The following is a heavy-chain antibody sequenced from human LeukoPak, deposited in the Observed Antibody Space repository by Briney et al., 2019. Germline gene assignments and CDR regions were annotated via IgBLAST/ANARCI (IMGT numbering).Heavy chain of an antibody. V-gene: IGHV3-23*01. J-gene: IGHJ4*02. CDR3: AKEWWSSSSPLHFDS. CDR1: GFTFDNYV. Sequence: AGGSLRLSCAASGFTFDNYVMNWVRQAPGKGLEWVSGISASGGKTYYADSVKGRFTISRDNSKNTLYLQMNSLTAEDTALYYCAKEWWSSSSPLHFDSWGQGTLVIVSS. D-gene: IGHD6-6*01. CDR2: ISASGGKT.